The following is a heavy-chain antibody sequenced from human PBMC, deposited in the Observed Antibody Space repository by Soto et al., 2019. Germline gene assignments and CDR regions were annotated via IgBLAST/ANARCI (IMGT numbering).Heavy chain of an antibody. Sequence: SETLSLTCTVSGGSIGSYHWSWVRQPPGKGLEWIASVYYTGTTNYNPSLVSRVTISIDATEKHISLKLTSVTAEDTAFYYCARDTVLTGMFDLWGQGTLVTVSS. CDR2: VYYTGTT. CDR3: ARDTVLTGMFDL. V-gene: IGHV4-59*01. D-gene: IGHD3-16*01. CDR1: GGSIGSYH. J-gene: IGHJ5*02.